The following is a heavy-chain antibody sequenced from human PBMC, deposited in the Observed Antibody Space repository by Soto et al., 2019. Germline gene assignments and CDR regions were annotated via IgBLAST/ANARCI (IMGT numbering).Heavy chain of an antibody. CDR1: GYSFTSYW. V-gene: IGHV5-10-1*01. Sequence: GASLKISCKGSGYSFTSYWISWVRQMPGKGLEWMGRIDPSDSYTNYSPSFQGHVTISADKSISTAYLQWSSLKASDTAMYYCASPVGGSIDYYYGMDVWGQGTTVTVSS. J-gene: IGHJ6*02. CDR3: ASPVGGSIDYYYGMDV. D-gene: IGHD1-26*01. CDR2: IDPSDSYT.